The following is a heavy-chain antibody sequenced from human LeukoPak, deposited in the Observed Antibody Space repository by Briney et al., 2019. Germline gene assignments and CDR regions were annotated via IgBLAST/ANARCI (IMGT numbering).Heavy chain of an antibody. J-gene: IGHJ4*02. CDR3: TTYRQQLAFDT. CDR1: GASMSSYY. CDR2: MYTDGST. Sequence: SETLSLTCTVSGASMSSYYWSGIRQSAGKGLEWIGRMYTDGSTNYSPSLKSRVSMSVDTSKRQFSLTLKSVTAADTAIYYCTTYRQQLAFDTWGQGTLVTVSS. V-gene: IGHV4-4*07. D-gene: IGHD6-13*01.